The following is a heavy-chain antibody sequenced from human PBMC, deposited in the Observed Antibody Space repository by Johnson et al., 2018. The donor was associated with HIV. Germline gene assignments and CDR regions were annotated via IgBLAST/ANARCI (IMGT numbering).Heavy chain of an antibody. V-gene: IGHV3-74*01. CDR2: INNDGGST. J-gene: IGHJ3*02. CDR3: AREGPSERAGFDI. Sequence: MLLVESGGGLVQPGGSLRLSCAVSGFTFNAHWMHWVRQAPGKGLVWVARINNDGGSTSYVDSVKGRFTISRDNSKKTLYLQMNSLRADDTAVYYCAREGPSERAGFDIWGQGTMVTVSS. CDR1: GFTFNAHW.